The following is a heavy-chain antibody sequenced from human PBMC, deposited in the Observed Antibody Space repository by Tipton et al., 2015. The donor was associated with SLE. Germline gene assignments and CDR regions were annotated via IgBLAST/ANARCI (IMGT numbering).Heavy chain of an antibody. Sequence: TLSLTCAVYGGSFSGYYWSWIRQPPGKGLEWIGEINHSGSTNYNPSLKSRVTISVDTSKNQLSLKLSSVTAADTAVYYCARLQYIFGGMDVWGEGTTVTVSS. CDR1: GGSFSGYY. D-gene: IGHD3-3*01. CDR2: INHSGST. J-gene: IGHJ6*04. V-gene: IGHV4-34*01. CDR3: ARLQYIFGGMDV.